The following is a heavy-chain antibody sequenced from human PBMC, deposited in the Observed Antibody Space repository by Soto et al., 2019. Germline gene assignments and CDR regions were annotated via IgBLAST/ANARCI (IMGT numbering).Heavy chain of an antibody. CDR3: ARQRSSAPLQQLGLGYGLRWFDP. CDR2: IGTAGDT. Sequence: PGGSLRLSCAASGFTFSSYDMHWVRQATGKGLEWVSAIGTAGDTYYPGSVKGRFTISRENAKNSLYLQMNSLRSDDTAVYYCARQRSSAPLQQLGLGYGLRWFDPWGQGTLVTVSS. V-gene: IGHV3-13*01. D-gene: IGHD6-13*01. CDR1: GFTFSSYD. J-gene: IGHJ5*02.